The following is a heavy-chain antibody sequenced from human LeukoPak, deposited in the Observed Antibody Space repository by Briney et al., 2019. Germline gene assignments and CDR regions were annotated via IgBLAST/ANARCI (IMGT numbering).Heavy chain of an antibody. D-gene: IGHD5-24*01. J-gene: IGHJ4*02. V-gene: IGHV3-48*03. CDR2: ISSSGSTI. CDR3: ARGDGYNAFDY. Sequence: GGSLRLSCAASGFTFSSYEMNWVRQAPGKGLEWVSYISSSGSTIYYADSLKGRFTISRDNAKNSLHLQMNSLRAEDTAVYYCARGDGYNAFDYWGQGTLVTVSS. CDR1: GFTFSSYE.